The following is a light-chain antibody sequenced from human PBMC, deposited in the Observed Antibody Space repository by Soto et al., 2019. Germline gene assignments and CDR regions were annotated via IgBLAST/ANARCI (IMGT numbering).Light chain of an antibody. CDR2: DAS. V-gene: IGKV3-11*01. J-gene: IGKJ2*01. CDR3: QQRSNWHQHT. CDR1: QSISSY. Sequence: EILLTHSPATLSLSPGERATLSCSASQSISSYLAWYQQKPGQAPRLLIYDASNRATGIPARFSGSGSGTDFTLTISSLEPEDFAVYYCQQRSNWHQHTFGQGTKVDIK.